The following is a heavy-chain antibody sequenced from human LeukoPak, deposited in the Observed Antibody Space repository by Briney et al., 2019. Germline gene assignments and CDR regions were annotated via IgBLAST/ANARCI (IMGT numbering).Heavy chain of an antibody. V-gene: IGHV3-7*03. CDR2: INKDGGEK. Sequence: GGSLRLSCAASGFTFSSYWMSWVRQAPGKGLEWVANINKDGGEKYYVDSVKGRFTISRDNAKNSLYLQMNSLRADDTAVYYCAKDYGGNPYDYWGQGTLVTVSS. CDR3: AKDYGGNPYDY. D-gene: IGHD4-23*01. J-gene: IGHJ4*02. CDR1: GFTFSSYW.